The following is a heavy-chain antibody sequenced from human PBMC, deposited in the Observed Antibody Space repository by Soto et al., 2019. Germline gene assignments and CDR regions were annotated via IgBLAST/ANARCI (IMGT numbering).Heavy chain of an antibody. CDR2: INPRGGST. V-gene: IGHV1-46*01. CDR3: ARGWEVGTTSGRWFDP. J-gene: IGHJ5*02. D-gene: IGHD1-26*01. Sequence: ASVKVSCKTSGYTFTNFYIHWVRQAPGQGHEWMGIINPRGGSTGYAQKFQGRVTMTRDTSTSTVYMELTSLRSEDTAVYYCARGWEVGTTSGRWFDPWGQGTLVTVSS. CDR1: GYTFTNFY.